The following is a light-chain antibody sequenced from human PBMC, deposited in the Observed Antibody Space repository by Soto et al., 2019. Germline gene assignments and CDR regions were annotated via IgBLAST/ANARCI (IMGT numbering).Light chain of an antibody. CDR2: DAS. CDR3: QQRTNWPLT. J-gene: IGKJ4*01. Sequence: EIVLTQSPATLSFSPGERATLSCRASQSVDKYLVWYQQKPGQAPRLLIYDASSRATGIPARFSGSGSGTDFTLTITCLEPEDVAVYYCQQRTNWPLTFGGGTKLEIK. V-gene: IGKV3-11*01. CDR1: QSVDKY.